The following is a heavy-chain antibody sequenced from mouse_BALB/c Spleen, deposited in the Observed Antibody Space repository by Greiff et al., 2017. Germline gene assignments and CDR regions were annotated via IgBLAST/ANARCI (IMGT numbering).Heavy chain of an antibody. CDR3: ARDLYGYDGYAMDY. CDR2: IWAGGST. D-gene: IGHD2-2*01. J-gene: IGHJ4*01. CDR1: GFSLTSYG. Sequence: VKLVESGPGLVAPSQSLSITCTVSGFSLTSYGVHWVRQPPGKGLEWLGVIWAGGSTNYNSALMSRLSISKDNSKSQVFLKMNSLQTDDTAMYYCARDLYGYDGYAMDYWGQGTSVTVSS. V-gene: IGHV2-9*02.